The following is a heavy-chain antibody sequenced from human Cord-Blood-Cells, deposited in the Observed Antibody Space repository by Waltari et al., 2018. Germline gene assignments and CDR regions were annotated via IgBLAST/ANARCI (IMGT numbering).Heavy chain of an antibody. D-gene: IGHD7-27*01. CDR3: ATAPGDY. J-gene: IGHJ4*02. Sequence: QVQLQESGPGLVKPSETLSLTCTVSGGSISSYYWLWIRQPPGKGLEWIGYIYYSGSTNYNPSLKSRVTISVDTSKNQFSLKLSSVTAADTAVYYCATAPGDYWGQGTLVTVSS. CDR2: IYYSGST. V-gene: IGHV4-59*01. CDR1: GGSISSYY.